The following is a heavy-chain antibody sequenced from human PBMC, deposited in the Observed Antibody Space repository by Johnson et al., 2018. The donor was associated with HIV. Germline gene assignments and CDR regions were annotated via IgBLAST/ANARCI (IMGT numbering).Heavy chain of an antibody. V-gene: IGHV3-33*06. CDR3: AKDAAAAALRAFDN. CDR1: GFTFSGYA. CDR2: IYYDGTNK. Sequence: QVQLVESGGGVVQPGRSLRLSCAASGFTFSGYAMHWVRQAPGKGLEWVAVIYYDGTNKHYADSVKGRFTISRDNSKTTLFLQMNSLRAEDTAVYYCAKDAAAAALRAFDNWGQGTMVTVSS. D-gene: IGHD6-13*01. J-gene: IGHJ3*02.